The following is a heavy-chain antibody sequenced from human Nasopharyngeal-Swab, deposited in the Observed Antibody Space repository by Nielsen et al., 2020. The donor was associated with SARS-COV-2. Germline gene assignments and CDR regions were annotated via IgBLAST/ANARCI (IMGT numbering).Heavy chain of an antibody. D-gene: IGHD1-26*01. CDR1: GYVFTGYY. V-gene: IGHV1-2*04. Sequence: ASVKVSCKASGYVFTGYYLHWVRQAPGQGLEWMGWINPNSGGTNYAQKFQGWATMTRDTSISTAYMELSRLRSDDTAVYYCATTPAYSGSYEAGPATNGEFDYWGQGTLVTVSS. J-gene: IGHJ4*02. CDR2: INPNSGGT. CDR3: ATTPAYSGSYEAGPATNGEFDY.